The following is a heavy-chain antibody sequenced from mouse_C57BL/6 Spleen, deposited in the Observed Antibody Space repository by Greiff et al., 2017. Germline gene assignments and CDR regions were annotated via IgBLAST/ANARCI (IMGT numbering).Heavy chain of an antibody. CDR2: IHPNSGST. J-gene: IGHJ1*03. CDR3: ARDYYGGSYGYFDV. CDR1: GYTFTSYW. V-gene: IGHV1-64*01. D-gene: IGHD1-1*01. Sequence: QVQLQQPGAELVKPGASVKLSCKASGYTFTSYWMHWVKQRPGQGLEWIGMIHPNSGSTNYNEKFKSKATLTVDKSSSTAYMQLSSLTSEDSAVYYGARDYYGGSYGYFDVWGTGTTVTVSS.